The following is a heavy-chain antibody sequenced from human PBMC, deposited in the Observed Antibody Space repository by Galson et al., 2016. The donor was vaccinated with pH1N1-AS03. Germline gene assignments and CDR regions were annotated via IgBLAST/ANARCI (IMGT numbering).Heavy chain of an antibody. CDR2: ISFDGSED. Sequence: SLRLSCAASGFSFSGYWMTWVRQAPGKGLDWVAVISFDGSEDDYADSVRGRFSISRDNFKKTVHLQLSSLRPEDTALYYCAKDMVGRVAERGVIPRAPFDLWGRG. CDR1: GFSFSGYW. J-gene: IGHJ4*02. CDR3: AKDMVGRVAERGVIPRAPFDL. V-gene: IGHV3-30*18. D-gene: IGHD3-10*01.